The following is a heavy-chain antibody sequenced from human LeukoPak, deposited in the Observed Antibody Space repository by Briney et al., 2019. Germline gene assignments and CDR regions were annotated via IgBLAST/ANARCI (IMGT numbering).Heavy chain of an antibody. D-gene: IGHD6-6*01. V-gene: IGHV4-59*01. CDR3: ARAGGGRPFDP. J-gene: IGHJ5*02. CDR2: IYYSGST. CDR1: GGSISGYY. Sequence: SETLSLTCTVAGGSISGYYWSWIRQPPGKGLEYIGNIYYSGSTNYNPSLKSRVTISVDTSKNQFSLRLSSVTAADTAIYYCARAGGGRPFDPWGQGTLVTVSS.